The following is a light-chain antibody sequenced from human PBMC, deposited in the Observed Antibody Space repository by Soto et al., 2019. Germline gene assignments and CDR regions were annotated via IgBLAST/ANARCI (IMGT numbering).Light chain of an antibody. Sequence: EIVLTQSPGTLSLSPGERATLSCRASQSVSSSYLAWCQQKPGQTPRLLIFDASNRATGIPDRFSGSGSGTDFTLTISRLEPEDFAVYYCQQYGSSPYTFGQGTKLEIK. V-gene: IGKV3-20*01. CDR2: DAS. CDR1: QSVSSSY. CDR3: QQYGSSPYT. J-gene: IGKJ2*01.